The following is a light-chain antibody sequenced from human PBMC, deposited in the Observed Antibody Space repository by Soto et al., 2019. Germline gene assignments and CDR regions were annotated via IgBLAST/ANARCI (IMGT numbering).Light chain of an antibody. V-gene: IGKV2-28*01. CDR1: QSLLHSNGYNY. CDR3: MQPLQSWT. CDR2: LGS. J-gene: IGKJ1*01. Sequence: DIVMTQSPLSLPVTPGEPASISCRSSQSLLHSNGYNYLDWYLQKPGQSPQLLIYLGSNRASGAPDRFSGSGSGTDFTLKISRVEAEDVGVYYCMQPLQSWTFGQGTKVDI.